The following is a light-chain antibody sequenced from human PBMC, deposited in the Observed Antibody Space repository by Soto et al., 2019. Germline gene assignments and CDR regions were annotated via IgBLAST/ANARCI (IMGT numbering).Light chain of an antibody. Sequence: DIQMTQSPSSLSASVGDTVTITCHASQDITNQMNWYQQRPGNAPTLLIYDASHLETGVQSRVSGIGSGTYFTLTRPSLHLEDMATYYCQKHVGVPQFGPGT. CDR2: DAS. CDR3: QKHVGVPQ. J-gene: IGKJ3*01. CDR1: QDITNQ. V-gene: IGKV1-33*01.